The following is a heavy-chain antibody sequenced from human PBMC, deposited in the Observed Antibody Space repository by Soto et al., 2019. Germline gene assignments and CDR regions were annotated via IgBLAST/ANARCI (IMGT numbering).Heavy chain of an antibody. CDR2: ISGSGGST. CDR3: AKPAAFWVTSYYYGMDV. CDR1: GFTFSSYA. D-gene: IGHD2-15*01. Sequence: EVQLLESGGGLVQPGGSLRLSCAASGFTFSSYAMSCVRQAPGKGLEWVSAISGSGGSTYYADSVKGRFTISRDNSKNTLYLQMNSLRAKDTAVYYCAKPAAFWVTSYYYGMDVWGQGTTVTVSS. V-gene: IGHV3-23*01. J-gene: IGHJ6*02.